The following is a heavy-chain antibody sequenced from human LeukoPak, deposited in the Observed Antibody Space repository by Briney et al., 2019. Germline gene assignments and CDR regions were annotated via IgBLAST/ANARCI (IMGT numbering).Heavy chain of an antibody. CDR2: ISYDGSNK. Sequence: GGSLRLSCAASGFTFRDSAMHWVRQAPGKGLEWVAVISYDGSNKYYADSVKGRFTISRDNSKNTLYLQMNSLRAEDTAVYYCANPVATADYWGQGTLVTVSS. J-gene: IGHJ4*02. CDR1: GFTFRDSA. CDR3: ANPVATADY. D-gene: IGHD1-26*01. V-gene: IGHV3-30*18.